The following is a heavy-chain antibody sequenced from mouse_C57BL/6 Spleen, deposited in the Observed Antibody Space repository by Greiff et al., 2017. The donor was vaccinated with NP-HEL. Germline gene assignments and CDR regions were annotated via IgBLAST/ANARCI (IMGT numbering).Heavy chain of an antibody. CDR2: ISRGSSTI. CDR3: ARGLGPYYFDY. V-gene: IGHV5-17*01. J-gene: IGHJ2*01. D-gene: IGHD4-1*01. CDR1: GFTFSDYG. Sequence: EVQGVESGGGLVKPGGSLKLSCAASGFTFSDYGMHWVRQAPEKGLEWVAYISRGSSTIYYADTVKGRFTISRDNAKNTLFLQMTSLRSEDTAMYYCARGLGPYYFDYWGQGTTLTVSS.